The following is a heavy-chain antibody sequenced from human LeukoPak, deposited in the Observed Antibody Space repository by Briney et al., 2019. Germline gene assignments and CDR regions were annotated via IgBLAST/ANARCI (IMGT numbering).Heavy chain of an antibody. Sequence: ASVKVSCKASGYTFTGYYMHWVRQARGQGLEWMGWINPNSGGTNYAQKFQGRVTMTRDTSISTAYMELSRLRSDDTAVYYCARVKSSAVAGNFDYWGQGTLVTVSS. CDR1: GYTFTGYY. CDR3: ARVKSSAVAGNFDY. D-gene: IGHD6-19*01. CDR2: INPNSGGT. J-gene: IGHJ4*02. V-gene: IGHV1-2*02.